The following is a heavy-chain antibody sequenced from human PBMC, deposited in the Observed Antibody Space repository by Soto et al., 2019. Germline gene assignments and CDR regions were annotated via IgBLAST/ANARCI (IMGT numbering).Heavy chain of an antibody. CDR3: ARIADCSITTCSFPSRFHIRGYYYYYGMDV. J-gene: IGHJ6*02. CDR1: GYTLTELS. CDR2: FDPEDGET. Sequence: ASVKVSCKVSGYTLTELSMHWVRQAPGKGLEWMGGFDPEDGETIYAQKFQGRVTMTTDTSTSTAYMELSSLRSEDTAVYYCARIADCSITTCSFPSRFHIRGYYYYYGMDVWGQGTTVTVSS. V-gene: IGHV1-24*01. D-gene: IGHD2-2*01.